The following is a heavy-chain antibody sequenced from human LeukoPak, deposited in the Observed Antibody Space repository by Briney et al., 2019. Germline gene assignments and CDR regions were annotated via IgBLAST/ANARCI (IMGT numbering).Heavy chain of an antibody. J-gene: IGHJ5*02. CDR3: AREGIAVGQSNWFDP. V-gene: IGHV1-2*02. CDR2: INPNSGGT. Sequence: ASVKVSCKASGYTFTDYYMQWVRQAPGQGLEWMGWINPNSGGTNYAQKFQGRVTMTRDTSINTAYMELSRLRSDDTAVYYCAREGIAVGQSNWFDPWGQGALVTVSS. CDR1: GYTFTDYY. D-gene: IGHD6-19*01.